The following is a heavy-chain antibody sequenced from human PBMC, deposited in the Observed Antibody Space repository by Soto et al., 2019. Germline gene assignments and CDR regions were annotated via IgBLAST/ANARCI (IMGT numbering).Heavy chain of an antibody. D-gene: IGHD5-12*01. V-gene: IGHV4-59*01. J-gene: IGHJ4*02. Sequence: PSETLSLTCTVSGGSISSYYWSWIRQPPGKGLEWIGYIYYSGSTNSNPSLKSRVTISVDTSKNQFSLKLSSVTAADTAVYYCARDSKRGYSGYDKLDYWGQVTLVTFSS. CDR1: GGSISSYY. CDR3: ARDSKRGYSGYDKLDY. CDR2: IYYSGST.